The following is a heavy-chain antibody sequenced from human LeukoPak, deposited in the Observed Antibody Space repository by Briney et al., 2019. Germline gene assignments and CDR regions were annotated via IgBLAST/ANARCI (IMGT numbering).Heavy chain of an antibody. CDR1: GVSISSYY. V-gene: IGHV4-59*08. Sequence: SETLSLTCTVSGVSISSYYWSWLRQPPGKGLEWIGYIYYSGSTNYNPSLKSRVTISVDTSKNQFSLKLSSVTAADTAVYYCARTDLAAAGTNYYYYGMDVWGQGTTVTVSS. CDR3: ARTDLAAAGTNYYYYGMDV. J-gene: IGHJ6*02. CDR2: IYYSGST. D-gene: IGHD6-13*01.